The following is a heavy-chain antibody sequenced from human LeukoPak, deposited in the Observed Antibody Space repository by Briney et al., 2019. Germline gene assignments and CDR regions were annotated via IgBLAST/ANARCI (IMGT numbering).Heavy chain of an antibody. V-gene: IGHV1-2*02. J-gene: IGHJ3*02. D-gene: IGHD1-26*01. CDR3: ARDPVGTVGATKVLDI. CDR1: GYTFTGYY. CDR2: INPNSGGT. Sequence: ASVKVSCKASGYTFTGYYMHWVRQAPGQGLEWMGWINPNSGGTNYAQKFQGRVTMTRDTSISTAYMELSRLRSDDTAVYYCARDPVGTVGATKVLDIWGQGTMVTVSS.